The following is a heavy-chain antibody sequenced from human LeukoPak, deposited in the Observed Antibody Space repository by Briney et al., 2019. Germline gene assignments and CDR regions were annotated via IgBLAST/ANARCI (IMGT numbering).Heavy chain of an antibody. V-gene: IGHV1-69*04. Sequence: GASVKVSCKASGGTFSSYAISWVRQAPGQGLEWMGRIIPILGTANYAQKFQGRVTITADKSTSTAYMELSSLRSEDTAVYYCARDRGSRDSSGYYNYYYYYGMGVWGQGTTVTVSS. CDR1: GGTFSSYA. CDR2: IIPILGTA. J-gene: IGHJ6*02. CDR3: ARDRGSRDSSGYYNYYYYYGMGV. D-gene: IGHD3-22*01.